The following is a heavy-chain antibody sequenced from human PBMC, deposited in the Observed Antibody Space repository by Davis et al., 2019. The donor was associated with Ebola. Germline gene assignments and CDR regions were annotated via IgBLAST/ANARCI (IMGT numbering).Heavy chain of an antibody. CDR3: VKDKRDGYNPFDY. CDR2: ISSNGGST. Sequence: GESLKISCSASGFTFSSYAMHWVRQAPGKGLEYVSAISSNGGSTYYADSVKGRFTISRDNSKNTLYLQMSSLRAGDTAVYYCVKDKRDGYNPFDYWGQGTLVTVSS. D-gene: IGHD5-24*01. CDR1: GFTFSSYA. J-gene: IGHJ4*02. V-gene: IGHV3-64D*08.